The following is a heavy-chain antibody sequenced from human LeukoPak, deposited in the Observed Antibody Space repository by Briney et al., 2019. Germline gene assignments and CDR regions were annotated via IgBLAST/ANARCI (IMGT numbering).Heavy chain of an antibody. V-gene: IGHV4-59*12. D-gene: IGHD3-3*01. CDR1: GGSISSYY. Sequence: PSETLSLTCTVSGGSISSYYWSWIRQPPGKGLEWIGYIYYSGSTNYNPSLKSRVTISVDTSKNQFSLKLSSVTAADTAVYYCAQGRSITIFGVAKYYFDYWGQGTLVTVSS. J-gene: IGHJ4*02. CDR2: IYYSGST. CDR3: AQGRSITIFGVAKYYFDY.